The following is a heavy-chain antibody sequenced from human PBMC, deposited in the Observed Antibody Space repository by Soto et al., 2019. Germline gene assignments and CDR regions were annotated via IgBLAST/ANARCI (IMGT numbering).Heavy chain of an antibody. V-gene: IGHV4-59*01. Sequence: QVQLQESGPGLVKPSETLSLTCTVSGGSISSYYWSWIRQPPGKGLEWIGYIYYSGSTNYNPSLKSRVTISVDTSKNQFSLKLSSVTAADTAVYYCARAPLPRFDPWGQGTLVTVSS. CDR2: IYYSGST. CDR1: GGSISSYY. J-gene: IGHJ5*02. CDR3: ARAPLPRFDP.